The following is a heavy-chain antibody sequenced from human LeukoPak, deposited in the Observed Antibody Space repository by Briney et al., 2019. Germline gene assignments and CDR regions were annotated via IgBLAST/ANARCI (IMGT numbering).Heavy chain of an antibody. Sequence: GGSLRLSCAASGFTFSTYGMHWVRQAPGKGLEWVACIRYDGSNKYYADSVKGRFTISRDNSKITLFLQMNSLRAEDTAVYYCAKDASRNLYCSGGSCYFDYWGQGTLVTVSS. V-gene: IGHV3-30*02. CDR2: IRYDGSNK. J-gene: IGHJ4*02. D-gene: IGHD2-15*01. CDR3: AKDASRNLYCSGGSCYFDY. CDR1: GFTFSTYG.